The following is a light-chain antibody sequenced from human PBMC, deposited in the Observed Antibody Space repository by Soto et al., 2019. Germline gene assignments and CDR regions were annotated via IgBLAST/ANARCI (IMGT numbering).Light chain of an antibody. CDR1: QSVSSY. CDR2: DAS. V-gene: IGKV3-11*01. Sequence: ENGLIQSPATMSLSPGERATLSCRASQSVSSYLAWYQQKPGQAPRLLIYDASNRATGIPARFSGSGSGTDFTLTISSLEPEDFAVYYCQQRSNWLYTFGQGTKLEIK. J-gene: IGKJ2*01. CDR3: QQRSNWLYT.